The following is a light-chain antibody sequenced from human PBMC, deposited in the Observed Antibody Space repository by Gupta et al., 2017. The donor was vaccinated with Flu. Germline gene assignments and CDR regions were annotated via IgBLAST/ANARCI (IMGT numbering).Light chain of an antibody. CDR1: QSISSY. J-gene: IGKJ2*01. CDR3: QQSYSTLYT. CDR2: AAS. Sequence: DIQMTQSPSSLSASVGDRVTITCLASQSISSYLNWYQQKPGKAPKLLIYAASSLQSGVPSRFSGSGSGTDFTLTISSLQPEDFATYYCQQSYSTLYTFGQGTKVEIK. V-gene: IGKV1-39*01.